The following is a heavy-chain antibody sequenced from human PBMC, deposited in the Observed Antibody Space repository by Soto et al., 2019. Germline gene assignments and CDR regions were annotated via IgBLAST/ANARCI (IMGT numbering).Heavy chain of an antibody. Sequence: AGGSLRLSCGASGFNFSSYGMHWVRQAPGKGLEWVAVTWYDGSNKYYADSVKGRFTISRDNSKKTLYLQMDGLRAEDTAVYYCAREDTTLVGNAFDVWGQGTTVTFSS. V-gene: IGHV3-33*01. D-gene: IGHD5-18*01. CDR2: TWYDGSNK. CDR1: GFNFSSYG. CDR3: AREDTTLVGNAFDV. J-gene: IGHJ3*01.